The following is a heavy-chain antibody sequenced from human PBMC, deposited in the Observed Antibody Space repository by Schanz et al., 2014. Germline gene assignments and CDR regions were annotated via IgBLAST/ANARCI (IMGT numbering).Heavy chain of an antibody. CDR3: ATMWGYCTATACQILEVLDV. Sequence: QVQLVQSGAEVKKPGSSMKVSCKASGGTFSTYPINWLRQARGQGLEWVGWISPYTGNTHYFDKMEGRVTMTTDTSTSTAYMELRSLRSDDAAMYYCATMWGYCTATACQILEVLDVWGQGTMVTVSS. J-gene: IGHJ3*01. D-gene: IGHD2-8*02. CDR1: GGTFSTYP. V-gene: IGHV1-18*04. CDR2: ISPYTGNT.